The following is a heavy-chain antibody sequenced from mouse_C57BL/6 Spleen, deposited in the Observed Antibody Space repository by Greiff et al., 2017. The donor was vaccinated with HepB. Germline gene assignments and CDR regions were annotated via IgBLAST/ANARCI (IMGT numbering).Heavy chain of an antibody. V-gene: IGHV1-59*01. CDR3: ARSDYYGSSAWFAY. CDR1: GYTFTSYW. D-gene: IGHD1-1*01. CDR2: IDPSDSYT. Sequence: QVQLKQPGAELVRPGTSVKLSCKASGYTFTSYWMHWVKQRPGQGLEWIGVIDPSDSYTNYNQKFKGKATLTVDTSSSTAYMQLSSLTSEDSAVYYCARSDYYGSSAWFAYWGQGTLVTVSA. J-gene: IGHJ3*01.